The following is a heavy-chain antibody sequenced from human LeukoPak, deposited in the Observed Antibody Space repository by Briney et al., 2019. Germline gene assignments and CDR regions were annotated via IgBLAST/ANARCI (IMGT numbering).Heavy chain of an antibody. CDR1: GASISDYY. D-gene: IGHD3-22*01. CDR3: ARHRYYYDSSGYYYQP. CDR2: IYYSGST. J-gene: IGHJ5*02. Sequence: PSETLSLTCTVSGASISDYYWSWIRQPPGKGLEWIGSIYYSGSTNYNSSLNSRVTISIDTSKTQFSLQLRSVTAADTAVYYCARHRYYYDSSGYYYQPWGQGTLVTVSS. V-gene: IGHV4-59*01.